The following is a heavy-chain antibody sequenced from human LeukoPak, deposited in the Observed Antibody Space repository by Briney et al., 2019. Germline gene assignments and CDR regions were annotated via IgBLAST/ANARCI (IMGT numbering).Heavy chain of an antibody. Sequence: GGSLRLSCGASGFTFSNYAMSWVRQAPGKGLESVSDIRSTGGTTAYADSVKGRFTISRDNAKNSLYLQMNSLRAEDTAVYYCARDHSEPGVFFDSWGQGTLVTVSS. J-gene: IGHJ4*02. CDR3: ARDHSEPGVFFDS. V-gene: IGHV3-23*01. CDR1: GFTFSNYA. D-gene: IGHD1-14*01. CDR2: IRSTGGTT.